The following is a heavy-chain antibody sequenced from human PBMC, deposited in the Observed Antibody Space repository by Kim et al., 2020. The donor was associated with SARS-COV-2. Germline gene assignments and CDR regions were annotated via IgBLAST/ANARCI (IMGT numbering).Heavy chain of an antibody. V-gene: IGHV3-73*01. CDR2: NSYAT. CDR3: TRQGQDY. J-gene: IGHJ4*02. Sequence: NSYATAYAASVKGRFTISRDDSKNTAYLQMNSLKTEDTAVYYCTRQGQDYWGQGTLVTVSS.